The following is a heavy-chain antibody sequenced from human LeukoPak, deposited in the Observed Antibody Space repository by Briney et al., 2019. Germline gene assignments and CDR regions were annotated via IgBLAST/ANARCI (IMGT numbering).Heavy chain of an antibody. V-gene: IGHV3-21*05. CDR1: GFTFSSYE. CDR2: VSSSGSSYI. CDR3: ARDKSTVRGVNLMRLYYYMDV. D-gene: IGHD3-10*02. Sequence: KSGGSLRLSCAASGFTFSSYEMNWVRQAPGKGLEWVSYVSSSGSSYIYYADSVKGRFTISRDNAKNSLYLQMNSLRAEDTAVYYCARDKSTVRGVNLMRLYYYMDVWGKGTTVTVSS. J-gene: IGHJ6*03.